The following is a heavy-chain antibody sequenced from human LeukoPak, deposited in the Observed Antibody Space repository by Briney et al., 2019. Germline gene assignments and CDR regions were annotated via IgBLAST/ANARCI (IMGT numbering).Heavy chain of an antibody. V-gene: IGHV3-43*02. D-gene: IGHD5/OR15-5a*01. CDR3: ARDHVYGGADY. Sequence: GGSLRLSCAASGXTFHNYAIHWVRQAPGKGLEWVSLTSGDGNTTYFADSVKGRFTISRDNSKSSLFLQMNSLRTEDTALYYCARDHVYGGADYWGQGTLVTVSS. J-gene: IGHJ4*02. CDR2: TSGDGNTT. CDR1: GXTFHNYA.